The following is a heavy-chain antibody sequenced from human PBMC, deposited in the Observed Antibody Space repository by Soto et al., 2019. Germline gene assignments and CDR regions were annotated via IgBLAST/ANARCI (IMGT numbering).Heavy chain of an antibody. CDR3: ARDPPGIVASGAGG. Sequence: XGSLRLSCAASGFTFSNNYMRWVRQAPGNGLEWVSLIYSGGTTHYADSVKGRFTISRDNSKNTLYLQMNSLGVEDTAVYYCARDPPGIVASGAGGWGQETLVTVS. D-gene: IGHD6-13*01. J-gene: IGHJ4*02. CDR1: GFTFSNNY. V-gene: IGHV3-53*01. CDR2: IYSGGTT.